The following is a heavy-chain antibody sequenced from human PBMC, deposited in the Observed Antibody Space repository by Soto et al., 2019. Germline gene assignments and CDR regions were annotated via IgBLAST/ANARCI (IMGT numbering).Heavy chain of an antibody. D-gene: IGHD6-13*01. CDR2: ISGGGGDT. J-gene: IGHJ4*02. Sequence: GESLKISCAASGFSYNSYALSWVRQAPGKGLEWVSSISGGGGDTSYADSVRGRFTISRDNSKNTLYLLMNSLRADDAAVYYCVRSFTWYSEADYWGQGTLVTVSS. CDR1: GFSYNSYA. CDR3: VRSFTWYSEADY. V-gene: IGHV3-23*01.